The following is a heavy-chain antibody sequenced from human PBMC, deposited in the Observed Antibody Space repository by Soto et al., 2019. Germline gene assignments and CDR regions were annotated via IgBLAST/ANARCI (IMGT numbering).Heavy chain of an antibody. Sequence: QIQLVQSGAEVKKPGASVKVSCKASGYTFTTYGFIWVRQAPGQGLEWMGWISADNGHTEYAQKFQGRVTMTRDTSTTTAYMELTSLSSDDAALYFYARRFGTKNWFDFWGQGTLLTVSS. J-gene: IGHJ5*01. CDR2: ISADNGHT. V-gene: IGHV1-18*01. D-gene: IGHD3-16*01. CDR3: ARRFGTKNWFDF. CDR1: GYTFTTYG.